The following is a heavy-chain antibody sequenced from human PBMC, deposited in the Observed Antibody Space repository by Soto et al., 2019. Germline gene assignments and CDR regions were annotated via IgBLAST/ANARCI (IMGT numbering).Heavy chain of an antibody. CDR1: GRSISSGDYY. V-gene: IGHV4-30-4*01. CDR2: IYYSGST. CDR3: ARDSWFGELSSYYYYYYGMDV. Sequence: SETLSLTCTVSGRSISSGDYYWSWIRQPPGKGLEWIGYIYYSGSTYYNPSLKSRVTISVDTSKNQFSLKLSSVTAADTAVYYCARDSWFGELSSYYYYYYGMDVWGQGTTVTVSS. D-gene: IGHD3-10*01. J-gene: IGHJ6*02.